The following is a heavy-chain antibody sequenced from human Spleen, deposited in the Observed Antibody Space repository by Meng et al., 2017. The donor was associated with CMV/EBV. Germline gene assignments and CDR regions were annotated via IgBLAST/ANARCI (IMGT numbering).Heavy chain of an antibody. CDR1: GFTFSSYG. Sequence: GESLKISCAASGFTFSSYGMHWVRQAPGKGLEWVSAISGSGGSTYYADSVKGRFTISRDNSKNTVHLQMNNLRPGDTAVYYCARDLRPSGGGMDVWGQGTTVTVSS. J-gene: IGHJ6*02. V-gene: IGHV3-23*01. D-gene: IGHD2-8*02. CDR2: ISGSGGST. CDR3: ARDLRPSGGGMDV.